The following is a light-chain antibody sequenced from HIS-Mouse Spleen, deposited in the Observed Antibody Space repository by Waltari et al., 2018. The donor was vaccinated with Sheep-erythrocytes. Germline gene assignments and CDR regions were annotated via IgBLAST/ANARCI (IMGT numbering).Light chain of an antibody. Sequence: SYELTQPPSVSVSPGQTASITCSGDKLGDKYACWYQQKPGQSPVLVIYQDSKRPSGLRGRFSGSRSGNTATLSIGGTQAMDEADYYCQAWDSSTAVFGGGTKLTVL. V-gene: IGLV3-1*01. CDR2: QDS. CDR3: QAWDSSTAV. J-gene: IGLJ2*01. CDR1: KLGDKY.